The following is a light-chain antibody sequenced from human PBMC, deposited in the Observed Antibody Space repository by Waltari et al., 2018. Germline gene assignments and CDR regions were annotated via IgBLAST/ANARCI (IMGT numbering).Light chain of an antibody. J-gene: IGKJ1*01. CDR2: GAS. CDR1: QSVSSN. V-gene: IGKV3-15*01. CDR3: QQYNNWPLWT. Sequence: EIVMTQSPATLSVSPGERATLSCRASQSVSSNLAWYQPKPGQAPRLLIYGASTRATGIPARCSGSGSGTEFTLTISSLQSEDFAVYYCQQYNNWPLWTFGQGTKVEIK.